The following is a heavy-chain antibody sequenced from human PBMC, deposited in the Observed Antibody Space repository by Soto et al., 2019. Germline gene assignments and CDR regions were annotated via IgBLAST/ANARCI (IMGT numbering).Heavy chain of an antibody. CDR2: ISYDGSNR. D-gene: IGHD6-19*01. CDR1: VFTFSSYG. Sequence: VGSVRLSCAASVFTFSSYGMHCVRQSPGKWLEWVAVISYDGSNRYYADSVKGRFTISRDNSKNTLYLQMNSLRAEDTAVYYCAKLKSGIAVGLEAYHIWGQERLVTVXS. CDR3: AKLKSGIAVGLEAYHI. V-gene: IGHV3-30*18. J-gene: IGHJ3*02.